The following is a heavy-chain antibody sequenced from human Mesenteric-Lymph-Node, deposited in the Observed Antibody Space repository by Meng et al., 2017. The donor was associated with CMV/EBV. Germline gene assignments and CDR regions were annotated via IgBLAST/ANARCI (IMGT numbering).Heavy chain of an antibody. D-gene: IGHD4-23*01. CDR1: GGSFSGYY. CDR2: INHSGST. CDR3: ARHQRWLKSEGGFNY. Sequence: VPLQEGGGGLLTSSEPVSLPRRVYGGSFSGYYGGWIRPPPGRGLGWIGEINHSGSTNYNPSLKSRVTISVDTSKNQFSLKLSSVTAADTAVYYCARHQRWLKSEGGFNYWGQGTLVTVSS. J-gene: IGHJ4*02. V-gene: IGHV4-34*01.